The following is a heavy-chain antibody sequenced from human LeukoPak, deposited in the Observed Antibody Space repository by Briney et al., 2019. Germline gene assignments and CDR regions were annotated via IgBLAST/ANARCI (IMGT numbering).Heavy chain of an antibody. CDR2: IYSGGST. Sequence: GGSLRLSCAAPEFSVGSNYMTWVRQAPGKGLEWVSLIYSGGSTYYADSVKGRFTISRDNSKNTLYLQMNSLRAEDTAVYYCAKDLATWASGNWYFDLWGRGTLVTVSS. J-gene: IGHJ2*01. CDR3: AKDLATWASGNWYFDL. V-gene: IGHV3-66*01. CDR1: EFSVGSNY. D-gene: IGHD1-26*01.